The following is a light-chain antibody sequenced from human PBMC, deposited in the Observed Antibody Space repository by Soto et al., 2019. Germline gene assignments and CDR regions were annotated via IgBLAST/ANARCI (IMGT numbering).Light chain of an antibody. Sequence: QSVLTQPPSVSGAPGQRVTISCTGSSSNIGAGYDVHWYQQLPGTAPKLLIYSNSNRPSGVPHRFSGSKSGTSASLAITGLHAEDEADYYCQSYDSSLSVVFGGGTKLTVL. CDR2: SNS. V-gene: IGLV1-40*01. J-gene: IGLJ3*02. CDR3: QSYDSSLSVV. CDR1: SSNIGAGYD.